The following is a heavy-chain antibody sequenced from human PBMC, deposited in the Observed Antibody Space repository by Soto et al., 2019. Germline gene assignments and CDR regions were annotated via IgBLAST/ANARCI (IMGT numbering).Heavy chain of an antibody. V-gene: IGHV3-48*03. J-gene: IGHJ4*02. Sequence: GGSLRLSCAASGFTFSSYEMNWVRQAPGKGLEWVSYISSSGSTIYYADSVKGRFTISRDNAKNPLYLQMNSLRAEDTAVYYCAREAFGVVIIPAPFDYWGQGALVTVSS. CDR3: AREAFGVVIIPAPFDY. D-gene: IGHD3-3*01. CDR2: ISSSGSTI. CDR1: GFTFSSYE.